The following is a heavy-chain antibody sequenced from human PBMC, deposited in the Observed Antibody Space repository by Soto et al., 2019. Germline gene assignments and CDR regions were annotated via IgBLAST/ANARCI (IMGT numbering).Heavy chain of an antibody. V-gene: IGHV3-15*04. D-gene: IGHD4-4*01. CDR2: IESKSDGGTT. CDR3: TTLTLIRVTWPCDY. J-gene: IGHJ4*02. CDR1: GFTFNYAW. Sequence: EVQLVESGGGLVKPGGSLRLSCAASGFTFNYAWLSWVRQAPGKGLEWVGRIESKSDGGTTAYAAPVKGRFSMSRDDSKNTLYLQMNSLKTEDTAVYYCTTLTLIRVTWPCDYWGQGTLVTVSS.